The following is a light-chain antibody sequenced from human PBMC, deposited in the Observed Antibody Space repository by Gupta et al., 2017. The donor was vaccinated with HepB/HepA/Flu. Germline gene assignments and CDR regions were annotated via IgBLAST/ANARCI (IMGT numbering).Light chain of an antibody. Sequence: DIVMTQSPDSMAVSLGERATINCKSSQSVLYSSNNNNYLAWYQQKPGQPPKLLIYWASTRESGVPDRFNGSGSGTDFTLTISSLQAEDVAVYYCQQYYSTPLTFGGGTKVEI. V-gene: IGKV4-1*01. CDR1: QSVLYSSNNNNY. CDR3: QQYYSTPLT. CDR2: WAS. J-gene: IGKJ4*01.